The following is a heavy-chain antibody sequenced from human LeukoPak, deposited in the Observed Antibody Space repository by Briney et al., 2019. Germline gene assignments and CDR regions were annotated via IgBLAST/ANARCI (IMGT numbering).Heavy chain of an antibody. CDR3: ARDPGSDQRDWYFDI. Sequence: GGSLRLSCAASGFTFSSDWMHWVRQAPGKGLEWVSRISSDGTYKYYADSVRGRLSISRDNAENTLSLQMYSLTVEDTALYYCARDPGSDQRDWYFDIWGRGTLVTVSS. V-gene: IGHV3-74*01. CDR1: GFTFSSDW. D-gene: IGHD6-25*01. CDR2: ISSDGTYK. J-gene: IGHJ2*01.